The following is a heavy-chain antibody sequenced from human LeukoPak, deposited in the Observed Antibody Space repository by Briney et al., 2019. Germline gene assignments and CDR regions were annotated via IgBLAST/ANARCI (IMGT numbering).Heavy chain of an antibody. J-gene: IGHJ6*03. CDR2: IYYSGST. CDR1: GLTFSTYA. CDR3: ARQPPPYGSGRGYYYYYMDV. V-gene: IGHV4-39*01. D-gene: IGHD3-10*01. Sequence: PGGSLRLSCAASGLTFSTYAMSWVRQAPGKGLEWIGSIYYSGSTYYNPSLKSRVTISVDTSKNQFSLKLSSVTAADTAVYYCARQPPPYGSGRGYYYYYMDVWGKGTTVTVSS.